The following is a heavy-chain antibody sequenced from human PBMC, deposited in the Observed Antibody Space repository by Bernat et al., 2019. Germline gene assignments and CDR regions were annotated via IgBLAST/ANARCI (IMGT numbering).Heavy chain of an antibody. Sequence: EVQLVETGGGLIQPGGSLRLSCAASGFTVSSNYMSWVRQAPGKGLEWVSVIYSGGSTYYADSVKGRFTISRDNSKNTLYLQMNSLRAEDTAVYYCATHYDFWSGYYFGGKGVIDDAFDIWGQGTVVTVSS. CDR3: ATHYDFWSGYYFGGKGVIDDAFDI. V-gene: IGHV3-53*02. CDR2: IYSGGST. CDR1: GFTVSSNY. D-gene: IGHD3-3*01. J-gene: IGHJ3*02.